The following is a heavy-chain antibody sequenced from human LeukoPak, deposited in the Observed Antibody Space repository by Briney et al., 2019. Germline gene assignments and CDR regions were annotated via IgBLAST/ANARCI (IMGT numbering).Heavy chain of an antibody. V-gene: IGHV3-74*01. CDR2: INSDGSST. Sequence: GGSLRLSCAASRFTFSTYWMHWVRQAPGKGLVWVSRINSDGSSTGYADSVKGRFTISRDNANNTLYLQMNSLRAEDTALSYCLGSSGWWGFDYWGQGTLVTVSS. J-gene: IGHJ4*02. CDR3: LGSSGWWGFDY. D-gene: IGHD6-19*01. CDR1: RFTFSTYW.